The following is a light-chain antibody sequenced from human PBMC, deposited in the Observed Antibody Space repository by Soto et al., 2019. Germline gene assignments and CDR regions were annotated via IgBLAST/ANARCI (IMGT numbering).Light chain of an antibody. V-gene: IGLV2-11*01. CDR1: GSDVGGYNY. CDR2: DVT. Sequence: QSALTQPRSVSGSPGQSVTISCTGTGSDVGGYNYVSWYQQHPGKAPKLMINDVTKRPSGVPDRFSGSKSGNTASLTISGLQAEXEADYYCCSYAGSYTLVFGGGTKLTVL. CDR3: CSYAGSYTLV. J-gene: IGLJ2*01.